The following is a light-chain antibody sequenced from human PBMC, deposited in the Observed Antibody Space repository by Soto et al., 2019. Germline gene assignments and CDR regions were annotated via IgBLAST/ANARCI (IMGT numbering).Light chain of an antibody. J-gene: IGKJ4*01. Sequence: EVVLTQSPATLSLSPGERATLSCRASQSVSSSYLAWYQQKPGQAPRLLIYGASSRATGIPDRFSGSGSGTDFTLTISRLEPEDFAVYYCQQYGRSPAFGGGTKVEIK. CDR3: QQYGRSPA. V-gene: IGKV3-20*01. CDR2: GAS. CDR1: QSVSSSY.